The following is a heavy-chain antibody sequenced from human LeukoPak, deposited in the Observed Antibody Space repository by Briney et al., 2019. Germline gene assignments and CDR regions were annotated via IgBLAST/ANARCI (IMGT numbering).Heavy chain of an antibody. CDR1: GYTFTSYG. CDR2: ISAYNSNT. D-gene: IGHD6-13*01. Sequence: ASVKVSCKASGYTFTSYGISWVRQAPGQGLEWMGWISAYNSNTNYAQKLQGRVTMTTDTSTSTAYMELRSLRSDDTAVYYCARDFIAAAGPPNYYYGMDVWGQGTTVTVSS. J-gene: IGHJ6*02. V-gene: IGHV1-18*01. CDR3: ARDFIAAAGPPNYYYGMDV.